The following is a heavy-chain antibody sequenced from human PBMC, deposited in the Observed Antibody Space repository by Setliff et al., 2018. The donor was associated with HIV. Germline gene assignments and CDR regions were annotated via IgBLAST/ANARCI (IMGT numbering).Heavy chain of an antibody. Sequence: ASVKVSCKASGYTFTSYAMHWVRQAPGQRLEWMGWINAGNGNTKYSQKFQGRVTITRDTSASTAYMELSSLRSEDTAVYYCARDSGYSYGTLAGLDYWGRGSLVTVSS. V-gene: IGHV1-3*01. CDR3: ARDSGYSYGTLAGLDY. D-gene: IGHD5-18*01. J-gene: IGHJ4*01. CDR1: GYTFTSYA. CDR2: INAGNGNT.